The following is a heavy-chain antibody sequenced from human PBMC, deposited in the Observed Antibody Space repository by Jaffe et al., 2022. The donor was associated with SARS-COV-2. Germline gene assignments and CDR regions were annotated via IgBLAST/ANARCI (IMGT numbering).Heavy chain of an antibody. CDR2: ISWNSGSI. D-gene: IGHD4-4*01. Sequence: EVQLVESGGGLVQPGRSLRLSCAASGFTFDDYAMHWVRQAPGKGLEWVSGISWNSGSIGYADSVKGRFTISRDNAKNSLYLQMNSLRAEDTALYYCAKDMKAYMHSNNWFDPWGQGTLVTVSS. J-gene: IGHJ5*02. CDR3: AKDMKAYMHSNNWFDP. V-gene: IGHV3-9*01. CDR1: GFTFDDYA.